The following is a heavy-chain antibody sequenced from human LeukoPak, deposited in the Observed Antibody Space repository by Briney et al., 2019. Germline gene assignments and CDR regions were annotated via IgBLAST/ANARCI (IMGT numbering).Heavy chain of an antibody. CDR1: RFSLTTYS. V-gene: IGHV3-48*04. CDR2: ISSTSRAT. Sequence: GGFLRLSCAASRFSLTTYSMNWVRQAPGKGLEWLSYISSTSRATYYADSVRGRFTISRDNAKNSLYLQMNSLRAEDTAVYYCARDLIDGSGGDYYYGMDVWGQGTTVTVSS. CDR3: ARDLIDGSGGDYYYGMDV. D-gene: IGHD3-10*01. J-gene: IGHJ6*02.